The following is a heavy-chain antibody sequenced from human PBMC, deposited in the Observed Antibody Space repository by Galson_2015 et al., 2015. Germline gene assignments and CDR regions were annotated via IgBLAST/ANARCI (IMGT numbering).Heavy chain of an antibody. Sequence: SVKVSCKASGYTFTSYDINWVRQATGQGLEWMGWMNPNSGNTGYAQKFQGRVAMTRNTSISTAYMELRSLRSDDTAVYYCARGFLGYCSSTSCYRPPYYYGMDVWGQGTTVTVSS. CDR2: MNPNSGNT. D-gene: IGHD2-2*02. J-gene: IGHJ6*02. CDR1: GYTFTSYD. V-gene: IGHV1-8*01. CDR3: ARGFLGYCSSTSCYRPPYYYGMDV.